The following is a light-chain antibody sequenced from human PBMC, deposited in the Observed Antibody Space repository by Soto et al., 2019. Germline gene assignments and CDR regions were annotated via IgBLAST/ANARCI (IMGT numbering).Light chain of an antibody. CDR1: SSDDGGYNY. CDR2: EVS. J-gene: IGLJ1*01. Sequence: QSALTQPASVSGSPGQSIAISCTGTSSDDGGYNYVSWYQQLPGKAPKLLISEVSNRPSGVSHRFSGSKSGNTASLTISGLQAEDEADYYCSSYRTGGPFVFGTGTKVTVL. V-gene: IGLV2-14*01. CDR3: SSYRTGGPFV.